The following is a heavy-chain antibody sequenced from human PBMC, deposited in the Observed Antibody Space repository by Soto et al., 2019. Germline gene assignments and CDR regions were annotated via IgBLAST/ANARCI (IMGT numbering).Heavy chain of an antibody. D-gene: IGHD2-2*01. J-gene: IGHJ4*02. Sequence: SVKVSCKASGGTFSNYAISWVRQAPGQGLEWMGGIIPIFGTTNYPQKSQGRVTITADEPTSTSYMELGSLRSEDTAVYFCVARRYCSKGTCPDYFDYWGQGTLVTVSS. V-gene: IGHV1-69*13. CDR1: GGTFSNYA. CDR3: VARRYCSKGTCPDYFDY. CDR2: IIPIFGTT.